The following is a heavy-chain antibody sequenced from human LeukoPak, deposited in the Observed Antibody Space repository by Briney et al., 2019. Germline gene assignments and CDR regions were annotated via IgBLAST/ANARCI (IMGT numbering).Heavy chain of an antibody. D-gene: IGHD3-3*01. CDR2: IYYSGST. J-gene: IGHJ6*03. CDR3: AREGSEYYDLRSGYYTGGYYYYYMDV. CDR1: GGSISSYY. Sequence: KPSETLSLTCTVSGGSISSYYWSWIRQPPGKGLEWIGYIYYSGSTNYNPSLKSRVTISVDTSKNQFSLKLSSVTAADTAVYYYAREGSEYYDLRSGYYTGGYYYYYMDVWGKGTTVTVSS. V-gene: IGHV4-59*01.